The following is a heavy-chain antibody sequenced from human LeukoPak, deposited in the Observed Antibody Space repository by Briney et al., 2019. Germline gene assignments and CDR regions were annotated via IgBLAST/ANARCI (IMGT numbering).Heavy chain of an antibody. CDR3: ARTRSHPWYFDL. J-gene: IGHJ2*01. V-gene: IGHV4-59*01. Sequence: SETLSLTCTVSGGSISSYYWSWIRQPPGKGLEWIGYIYYSGSTNYNPSLKSRVTISVDTSKNQFSLKLSSVTAADTAVYYCARTRSHPWYFDLWGRGTVVSVSS. CDR2: IYYSGST. CDR1: GGSISSYY. D-gene: IGHD3-10*01.